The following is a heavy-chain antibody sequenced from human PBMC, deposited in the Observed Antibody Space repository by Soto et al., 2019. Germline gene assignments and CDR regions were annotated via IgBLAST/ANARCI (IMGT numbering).Heavy chain of an antibody. Sequence: EVQLVQSGGDLVQPGGSLRLSCVASGFTFSTYWMTWVRQAPGMGLEWVAGIKEDGSEEVYVDSVKGRFSNSRDNAKTSLYLQMNSLRAEDTAVYYCATAISSPFSNFDYWGQGSLVTVSS. CDR3: ATAISSPFSNFDY. CDR1: GFTFSTYW. D-gene: IGHD2-2*01. V-gene: IGHV3-7*01. CDR2: IKEDGSEE. J-gene: IGHJ4*02.